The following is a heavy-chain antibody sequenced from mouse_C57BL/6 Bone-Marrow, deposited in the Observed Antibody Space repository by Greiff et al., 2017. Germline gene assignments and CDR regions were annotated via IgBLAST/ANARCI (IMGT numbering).Heavy chain of an antibody. V-gene: IGHV14-4*01. CDR2: IDPENGDP. CDR3: TTYLRLRFAY. CDR1: GFNIKDDY. Sequence: VQLQQSGAELVRPGASVKLSCTASGFNIKDDYMHWVKQRPEQGLEWIGWIDPENGDPEYASKFQGKATITADTSSNTAYLQLSSLTSEDTAVYYCTTYLRLRFAYWGQGTLVTVSA. D-gene: IGHD1-2*01. J-gene: IGHJ3*01.